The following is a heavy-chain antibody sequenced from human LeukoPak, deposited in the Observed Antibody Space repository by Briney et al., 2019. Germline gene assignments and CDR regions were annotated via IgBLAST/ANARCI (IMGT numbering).Heavy chain of an antibody. D-gene: IGHD3-3*01. CDR2: ISGSGSDI. CDR3: AKSPLRTRILLDY. V-gene: IGHV3-11*01. CDR1: GFGFSDSY. J-gene: IGHJ4*02. Sequence: GGSLRLSCVVSGFGFSDSYMTWIRQTPGKGLEWLAYISGSGSDIYYADSVKGRFTISRDNSKNTLYLQMNSLRADDTAVYYCAKSPLRTRILLDYWGQGTLVTVSS.